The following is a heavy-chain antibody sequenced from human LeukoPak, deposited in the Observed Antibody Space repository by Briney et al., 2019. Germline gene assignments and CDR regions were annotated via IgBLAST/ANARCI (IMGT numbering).Heavy chain of an antibody. Sequence: GGTLRLSCAASGFTFSSYGMSWVRQAPGKRLEWVSAISGSGGSTYYADSVKGRFTISRDNSKNTLYLQMNSLRAEDTAVYYCARDRYGSGPNPLRHWGQGTLVTVSS. CDR3: ARDRYGSGPNPLRH. J-gene: IGHJ1*01. CDR2: ISGSGGST. V-gene: IGHV3-23*01. CDR1: GFTFSSYG. D-gene: IGHD3-10*01.